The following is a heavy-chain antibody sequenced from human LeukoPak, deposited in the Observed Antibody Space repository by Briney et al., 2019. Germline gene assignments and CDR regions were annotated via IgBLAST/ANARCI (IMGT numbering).Heavy chain of an antibody. J-gene: IGHJ4*02. Sequence: TPSETLSLTCTVSGGSISSYYWSWIRQPAGKGLEWIGRIYTSGSTNYNPSLKSRVTMSVDTSKNQFSLKLTSVTAADTAVYYCARARYEGIAAPSPFDYWGQGTLVTVSS. CDR3: ARARYEGIAAPSPFDY. CDR1: GGSISSYY. V-gene: IGHV4-4*07. CDR2: IYTSGST. D-gene: IGHD2-15*01.